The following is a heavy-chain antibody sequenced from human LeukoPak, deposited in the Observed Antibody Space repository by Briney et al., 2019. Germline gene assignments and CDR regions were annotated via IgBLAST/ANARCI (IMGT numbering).Heavy chain of an antibody. CDR1: GGSFSGYY. CDR3: SRSPYDRYVWGSFRPYYFDY. V-gene: IGHV4-34*01. D-gene: IGHD3-16*01. J-gene: IGHJ4*02. CDR2: INHSGST. Sequence: RTSETLSLTCAVYGGSFSGYYWSWIRQPPGKGLEWIGEINHSGSTNYNPSLKSRFPISVDTSKNQFSLKLSSVTAANTAVYYCSRSPYDRYVWGSFRPYYFDYWGQGTLVTVSS.